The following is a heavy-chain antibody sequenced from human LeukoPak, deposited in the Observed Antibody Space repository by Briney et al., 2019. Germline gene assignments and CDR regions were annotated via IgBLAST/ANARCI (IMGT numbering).Heavy chain of an antibody. Sequence: ASVKVSCKASGYTFNSYGISWVRQAPGQGLEWMGIINPSGGSTSYAQKFQGRVTMTRDTSTSTVYMELSSLRSEDTAVYYCARDDSSGYYSRWAREGGGYFDYWGQGTLVTVSS. D-gene: IGHD3-22*01. V-gene: IGHV1-46*02. CDR1: GYTFNSYG. J-gene: IGHJ4*02. CDR2: INPSGGST. CDR3: ARDDSSGYYSRWAREGGGYFDY.